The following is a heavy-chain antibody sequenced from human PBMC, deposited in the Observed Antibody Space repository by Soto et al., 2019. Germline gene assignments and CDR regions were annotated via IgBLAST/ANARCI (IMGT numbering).Heavy chain of an antibody. CDR1: GFTFSSYW. Sequence: EVQLVESGGGLVQPGGSLRLSCAASGFTFSSYWMNWVRQAPGKGLEWVANIKQDGTEKHYVDSVKDRFTISRDNAKRSLHLKLNSLRADDTAVYYCAGGTGWFIVDWGQGTLVTVSS. D-gene: IGHD6-19*01. V-gene: IGHV3-7*02. CDR3: AGGTGWFIVD. J-gene: IGHJ4*02. CDR2: IKQDGTEK.